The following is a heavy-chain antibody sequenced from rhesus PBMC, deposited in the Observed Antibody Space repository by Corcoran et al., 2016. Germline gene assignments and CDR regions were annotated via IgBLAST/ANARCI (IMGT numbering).Heavy chain of an antibody. Sequence: EVQLVESGGGLVQPGGSLRLSCAAPGFTAGNSDLIWIRQATGKGLEWVSYISSGGSIYYSDSVKGRFTISRDNAKNTLYLQMSSARVEDTAVYYCAKDSTRMITVTIYDAFDFWGQGLRVTVSS. J-gene: IGHJ3*01. D-gene: IGHD3-9*01. CDR3: AKDSTRMITVTIYDAFDF. V-gene: IGHV3S43*01. CDR1: GFTAGNSD. CDR2: ISSGGSI.